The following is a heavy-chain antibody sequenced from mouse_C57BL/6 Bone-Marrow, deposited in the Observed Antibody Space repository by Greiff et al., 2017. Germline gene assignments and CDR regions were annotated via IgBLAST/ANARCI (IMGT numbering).Heavy chain of an antibody. Sequence: QVQLQQSGPELVKPGASVKISCKASGYAFSSSWMNWVKQRPGKGLEWIGRIYPGDGDTNYNGKFKGKATLTADKSSSTAYMQLSSLTSEDSAVYFYARFYDYGWFACWGQGALVAVSA. CDR2: IYPGDGDT. V-gene: IGHV1-82*01. CDR3: ARFYDYGWFAC. J-gene: IGHJ3*01. CDR1: GYAFSSSW. D-gene: IGHD2-4*01.